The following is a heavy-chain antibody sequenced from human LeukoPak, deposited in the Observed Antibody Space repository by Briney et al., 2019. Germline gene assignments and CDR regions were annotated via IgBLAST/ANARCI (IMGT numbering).Heavy chain of an antibody. V-gene: IGHV3-7*01. D-gene: IGHD3-10*01. CDR1: GFTFSSSW. J-gene: IGHJ4*02. Sequence: GGSLRLSCATSGFTFSSSWMSWVRQATGKGLECVANIKEDGREKYYVDSVKGRFTISRDNAKNSLCLQMSSLRAEDTAVYYCARGGRPDYWGQGTLVTVSS. CDR3: ARGGRPDY. CDR2: IKEDGREK.